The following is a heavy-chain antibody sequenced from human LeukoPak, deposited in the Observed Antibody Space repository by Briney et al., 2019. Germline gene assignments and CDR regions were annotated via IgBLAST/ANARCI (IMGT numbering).Heavy chain of an antibody. CDR3: TREDHSNYNY. CDR1: GFPFSSYW. V-gene: IGHV3-7*01. J-gene: IGHJ4*02. CDR2: IKRDGGET. Sequence: GGSLRLSCAASGFPFSSYWMAWVRQAPGKGLEWVASIKRDGGETFYVDSVKGRFTISRDNAKNSLYLQMNSLRAEDTAVYYCTREDHSNYNYWGQGTLVTVSS. D-gene: IGHD4-11*01.